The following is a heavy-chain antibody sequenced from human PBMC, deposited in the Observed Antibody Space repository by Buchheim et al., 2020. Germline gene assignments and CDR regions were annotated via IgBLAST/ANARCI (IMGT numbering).Heavy chain of an antibody. V-gene: IGHV3-30-3*01. Sequence: QVQLVESGGGVVQPGRSLRLSCAASGFTFSSYAMHWVRQAPGKGLEWVAVISYDGSNKYYADSVKGRFNISRDNSKNTLYLQMNSLRAEDTAVYYCARMGNYGGNGMDVWGQGTT. CDR1: GFTFSSYA. CDR2: ISYDGSNK. CDR3: ARMGNYGGNGMDV. J-gene: IGHJ6*02. D-gene: IGHD4-23*01.